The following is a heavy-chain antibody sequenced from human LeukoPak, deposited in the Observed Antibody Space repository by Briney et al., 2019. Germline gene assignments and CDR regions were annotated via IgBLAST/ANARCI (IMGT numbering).Heavy chain of an antibody. V-gene: IGHV3-48*03. J-gene: IGHJ6*04. CDR2: ISSSGSTI. CDR1: GFSFSSYE. CDR3: AELGITMIGGV. Sequence: PGGSLRLSCAASGFSFSSYEMNWVRQAPGKGLEWVSYISSSGSTIYYADSVKGRFTISRDNTKNSLYLQMNSLRAEDTAVYYCAELGITMIGGVWGKGTTVTISS. D-gene: IGHD3-10*02.